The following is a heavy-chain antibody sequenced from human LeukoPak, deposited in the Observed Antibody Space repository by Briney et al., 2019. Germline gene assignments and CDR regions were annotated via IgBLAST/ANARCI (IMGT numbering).Heavy chain of an antibody. CDR1: GDSVSSNSAA. J-gene: IGHJ3*02. CDR3: ARDGYYDSSGRLYAFDI. CDR2: TYYRSKWYN. V-gene: IGHV6-1*01. Sequence: SQTLSLTCAISGDSVSSNSAAWNWIRQSPSRGLEWLGRTYYRSKWYNDYAVSVKSRITINPDTSKNQFSLQLNSVTPEDTAVYYCARDGYYDSSGRLYAFDIWGQGTMVTVSS. D-gene: IGHD3-22*01.